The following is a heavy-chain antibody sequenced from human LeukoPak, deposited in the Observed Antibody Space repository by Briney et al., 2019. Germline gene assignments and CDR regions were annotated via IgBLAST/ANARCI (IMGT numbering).Heavy chain of an antibody. Sequence: ASVKVSCKASGYTFSSYHISWVRQAPGQGLEWMGWISGYNGNTNYAQKLQGRVTMTTDTSTSTVYMEVRSLRSDDTAVYYCTREVVSSGHNWFDPWGQGTLVTVSS. CDR3: TREVVSSGHNWFDP. V-gene: IGHV1-18*04. CDR1: GYTFSSYH. CDR2: ISGYNGNT. J-gene: IGHJ5*02. D-gene: IGHD3-22*01.